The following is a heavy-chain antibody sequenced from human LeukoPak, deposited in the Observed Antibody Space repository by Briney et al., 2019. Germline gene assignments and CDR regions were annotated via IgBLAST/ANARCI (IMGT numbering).Heavy chain of an antibody. D-gene: IGHD3-10*01. CDR1: GYTFTSYA. CDR3: ARDKMVRGVMTSGLVPHWFDP. CDR2: INTNTGNP. J-gene: IGHJ5*02. Sequence: GASVKVSCKTSGYTFTSYAISWVRQAPGQGLEWMGWINTNTGNPTYAQGFTGRFVFSLDTSVSTAYLQISSLKAEDTAVYYCARDKMVRGVMTSGLVPHWFDPWGQGTLVTVSS. V-gene: IGHV7-4-1*02.